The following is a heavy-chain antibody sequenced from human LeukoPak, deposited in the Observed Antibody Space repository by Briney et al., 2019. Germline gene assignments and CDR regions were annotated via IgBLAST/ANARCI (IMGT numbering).Heavy chain of an antibody. Sequence: GGSLRLSCAASGFTFSSYAMSWVRQAPGKGLEWVSAISGSGGSTYYADSVKGRFTSSRDNSKNTLYLQMNSLRAEDTAVYYCAKVPDIVVVIAIHWGQGTLVTVSS. D-gene: IGHD2-21*01. V-gene: IGHV3-23*01. CDR3: AKVPDIVVVIAIH. J-gene: IGHJ4*02. CDR1: GFTFSSYA. CDR2: ISGSGGST.